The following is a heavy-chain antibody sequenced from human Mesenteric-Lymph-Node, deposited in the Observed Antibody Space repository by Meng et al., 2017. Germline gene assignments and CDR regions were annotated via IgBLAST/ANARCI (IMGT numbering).Heavy chain of an antibody. D-gene: IGHD2-15*01. V-gene: IGHV3-48*03. CDR3: ARDLGRGRLDL. CDR2: ISSRSDVI. Sequence: GESLKISCAASGFSFSSYEMNWLRQSPGRGLEWVSYISSRSDVIYYDASVKGRFSISRDNARNSLYLQMDSLAADDTAMYYCARDLGRGRLDLWGQGTLVTVSS. J-gene: IGHJ4*02. CDR1: GFSFSSYE.